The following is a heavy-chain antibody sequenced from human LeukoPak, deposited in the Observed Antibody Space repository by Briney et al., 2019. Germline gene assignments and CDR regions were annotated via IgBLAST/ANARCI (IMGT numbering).Heavy chain of an antibody. J-gene: IGHJ4*02. V-gene: IGHV4-34*01. CDR2: INHSGST. D-gene: IGHD3-10*01. Sequence: SETLSLTCAVYGESFSGYYWRWIPQPPGEGLEWIGEINHSGSTNYNPSLKSRVTIPVATSKTQFSLTLSSVTAEDTAVCYCARIGLDPPYYFDFWGQGTLVTVSS. CDR1: GESFSGYY. CDR3: ARIGLDPPYYFDF.